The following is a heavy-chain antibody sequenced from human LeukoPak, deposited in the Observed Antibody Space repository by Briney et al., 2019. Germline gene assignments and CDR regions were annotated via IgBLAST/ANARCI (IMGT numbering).Heavy chain of an antibody. J-gene: IGHJ6*02. Sequence: GGSLRLSCAASGFTFSSYWMCWVRQAPGKGLEWVANIKQDGSEKYYVDSVKGRFTISRDNAKNSLYLQMNSLRAEDTAVYYCARDLSYGSGADYYYYGMDVWGQGTTVTVSS. CDR2: IKQDGSEK. CDR3: ARDLSYGSGADYYYYGMDV. V-gene: IGHV3-7*01. CDR1: GFTFSSYW. D-gene: IGHD3-10*01.